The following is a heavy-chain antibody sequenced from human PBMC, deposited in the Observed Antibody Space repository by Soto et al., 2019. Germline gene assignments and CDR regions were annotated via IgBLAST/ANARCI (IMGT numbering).Heavy chain of an antibody. D-gene: IGHD6-19*01. Sequence: VQLVESGGGVVQPGRSLRLSCAASGFTFSDYAMHWVRQAPGKGLEWVAVVSHDGRNTHYADSVKGRFTISRDSSKNTVSLEITSLRAEYTAVYYCAKGGRQWLVTSDFNYWGQGALVTVSS. CDR3: AKGGRQWLVTSDFNY. CDR1: GFTFSDYA. CDR2: VSHDGRNT. J-gene: IGHJ4*02. V-gene: IGHV3-30*18.